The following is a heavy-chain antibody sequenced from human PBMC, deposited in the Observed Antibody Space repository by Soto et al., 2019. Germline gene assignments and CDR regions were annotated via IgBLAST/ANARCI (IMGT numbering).Heavy chain of an antibody. D-gene: IGHD3-10*01. CDR2: ISHTGIT. Sequence: QVQLQESGPGLVKPSETLSLTCTGSGGSISGYFWTWIRQPPGKGLEWIGYISHTGITNYNSSLKSRVTMSVDMSKNQFALRVSSLTAADTAVYYCARKEYYFDYWGQGILVTVSS. V-gene: IGHV4-59*01. CDR1: GGSISGYF. J-gene: IGHJ4*02. CDR3: ARKEYYFDY.